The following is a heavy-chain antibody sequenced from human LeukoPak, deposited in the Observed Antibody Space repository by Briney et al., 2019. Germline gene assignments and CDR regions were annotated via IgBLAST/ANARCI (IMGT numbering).Heavy chain of an antibody. V-gene: IGHV1-69*04. Sequence: SVKVSCKASGGTFSSYAISWVRQAPGQGLEWMGRIIPILGIANYAQKFQGRVTITADKSTSTAYMELISLRSEDTAVYYCARAPYDFWSGYYVEYYYYGMDVWGQGTTVTVSS. J-gene: IGHJ6*02. CDR2: IIPILGIA. CDR3: ARAPYDFWSGYYVEYYYYGMDV. CDR1: GGTFSSYA. D-gene: IGHD3-3*01.